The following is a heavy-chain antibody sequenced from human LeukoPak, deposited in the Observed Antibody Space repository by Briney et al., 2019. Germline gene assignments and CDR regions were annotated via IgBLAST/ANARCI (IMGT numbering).Heavy chain of an antibody. D-gene: IGHD2-2*01. CDR2: ISGSGGST. V-gene: IGHV3-23*01. Sequence: PGGSLRLSCAASGFTFSSYAMSWVRQAPGKGLEWVSAISGSGGSTYYADSVKGRFTISRDNSKNTLYLQMNSLRAEATAVYYCARAWYGPPAWDYWGQGTLVTVSS. J-gene: IGHJ4*02. CDR3: ARAWYGPPAWDY. CDR1: GFTFSSYA.